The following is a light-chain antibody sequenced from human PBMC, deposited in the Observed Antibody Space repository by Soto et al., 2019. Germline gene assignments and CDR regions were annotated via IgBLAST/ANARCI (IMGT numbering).Light chain of an antibody. Sequence: DIQMHQSPSSVSASVGHRVTITCRASQGISTNLAWYQQKPGKAPKLLIYAASSLQSGVPPRFSGSGSGTDFTLTISSLQPEDFAIYYCQQANRVPLSFGQGTRLEI. CDR3: QQANRVPLS. V-gene: IGKV1-12*01. CDR1: QGISTN. CDR2: AAS. J-gene: IGKJ5*01.